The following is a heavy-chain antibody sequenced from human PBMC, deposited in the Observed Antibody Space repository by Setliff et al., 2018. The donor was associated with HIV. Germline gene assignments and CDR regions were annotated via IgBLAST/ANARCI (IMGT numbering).Heavy chain of an antibody. D-gene: IGHD5-18*01. CDR1: GGSISSGSYY. Sequence: SETLSLTCTVSGGSISSGSYYWNWIRQPAGKGLEWLGRIYASGSTNYNPSLKSRVTISVDTSKKQGSLRLSSVTAADTAVYFCARVVSRREDRGTWMKLWXXXXXMDVWGKGTTVTVSS. V-gene: IGHV4-61*02. CDR2: IYASGST. CDR3: ARVVSRREDRGTWMKLWXXXXXMDV. J-gene: IGHJ6*03.